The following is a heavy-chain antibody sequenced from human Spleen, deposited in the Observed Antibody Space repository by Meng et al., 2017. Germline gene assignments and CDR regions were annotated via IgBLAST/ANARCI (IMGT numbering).Heavy chain of an antibody. CDR1: GYTFTSYD. J-gene: IGHJ4*02. CDR3: ARVAITMVRGVIGY. Sequence: ASVKVSCKASGYTFTSYDINWVRQATGQGLEWMGWMNPNSGNTGYAQKFQGRVTMTRNTSISTAYMELSRLRSDDTAVYYCARVAITMVRGVIGYWGQGTLVTVSS. V-gene: IGHV1-8*01. CDR2: MNPNSGNT. D-gene: IGHD3-10*01.